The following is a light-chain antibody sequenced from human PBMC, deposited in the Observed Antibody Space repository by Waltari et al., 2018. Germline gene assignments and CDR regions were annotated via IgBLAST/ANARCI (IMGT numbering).Light chain of an antibody. J-gene: IGLJ1*01. V-gene: IGLV2-14*01. CDR2: DVS. Sequence: QSALTQPASVSGSPGQSITISCTGTSSDVGCYNHVSWYQQHPGKAPKLMIYDVSNRPSGVSNRFSGSKSGNTASLTISGLQAEDEADYYCSSYTSSSTRVFGTGTKVTVL. CDR3: SSYTSSSTRV. CDR1: SSDVGCYNH.